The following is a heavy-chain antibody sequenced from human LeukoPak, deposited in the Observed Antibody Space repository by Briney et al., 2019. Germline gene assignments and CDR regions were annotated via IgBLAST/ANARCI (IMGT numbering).Heavy chain of an antibody. V-gene: IGHV1-69*06. CDR3: ARERYCSSTSCYLWFDP. CDR1: GGTFSSYA. Sequence: SVKVTCKASGGTFSSYAISWVRQAPGQGLEWMGGIIPIFGTANYAQKFQGRVTITADKSTSTAYMELSSLRSEDTAVYYCARERYCSSTSCYLWFDPWGQGTLVTVSS. CDR2: IIPIFGTA. J-gene: IGHJ5*02. D-gene: IGHD2-2*01.